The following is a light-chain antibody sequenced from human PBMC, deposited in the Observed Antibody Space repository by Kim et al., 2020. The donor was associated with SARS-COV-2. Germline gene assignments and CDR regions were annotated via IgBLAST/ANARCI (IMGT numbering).Light chain of an antibody. CDR3: NSRDSSGNQHV. CDR2: GKN. Sequence: ALGQTVRITSQGNSLRTYFASCYQQKPGQAPLLVIYGKNDRPSGSPGRFSGSRSGNTASLTITGAQAEDEGDYYCNSRDSSGNQHVFGPGTKVTVL. V-gene: IGLV3-19*01. J-gene: IGLJ1*01. CDR1: SLRTYF.